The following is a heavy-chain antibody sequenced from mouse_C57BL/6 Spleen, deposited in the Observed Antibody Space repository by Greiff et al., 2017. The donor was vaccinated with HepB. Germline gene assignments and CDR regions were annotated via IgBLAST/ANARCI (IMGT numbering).Heavy chain of an antibody. CDR1: GYTFTDYE. CDR3: TRGWDGYYGDYFDY. CDR2: IDPEIGGT. V-gene: IGHV1-15*01. Sequence: QVQLQQSGAELVRPGASVTLSCKASGYTFTDYEMHWVKQTPVHGLEWIGAIDPEIGGTAYNQKFKGKAILTADKSSSTAYMELRSLTSEDSAVYYCTRGWDGYYGDYFDYWGQGTTLTVSS. D-gene: IGHD2-3*01. J-gene: IGHJ2*01.